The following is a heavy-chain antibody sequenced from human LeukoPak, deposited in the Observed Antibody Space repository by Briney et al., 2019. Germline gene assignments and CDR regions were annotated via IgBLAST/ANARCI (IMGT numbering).Heavy chain of an antibody. J-gene: IGHJ6*02. D-gene: IGHD5-18*01. V-gene: IGHV3-49*04. CDR3: ARGPILLWIHNGMDV. Sequence: GGSLRLSCTTSGFTFGDHAMSWVRQAPGKGLXXXXXXXXKAYGGTTEYAASVKGRFTISRDDSKSIAYLQMDSLKTEDTGLYYCARGPILLWIHNGMDVWGQGTTVTVSS. CDR1: GFTFGDHA. CDR2: XXXKAYGGTT.